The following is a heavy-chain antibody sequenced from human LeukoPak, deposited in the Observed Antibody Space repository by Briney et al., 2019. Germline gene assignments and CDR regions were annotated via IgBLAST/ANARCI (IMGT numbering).Heavy chain of an antibody. CDR3: ARDFTYYYDSSGYAPDY. V-gene: IGHV3-21*01. CDR1: GFTFSSYS. Sequence: GGSLRLSCAASGFTFSSYSMNWVRQAPGKGLGWVSSISSSSSYIYYADSVKGRFTISRDNAKNSLYLQMNSLRAEDTAVYYCARDFTYYYDSSGYAPDYWGQGTLVTVSS. J-gene: IGHJ4*02. CDR2: ISSSSSYI. D-gene: IGHD3-22*01.